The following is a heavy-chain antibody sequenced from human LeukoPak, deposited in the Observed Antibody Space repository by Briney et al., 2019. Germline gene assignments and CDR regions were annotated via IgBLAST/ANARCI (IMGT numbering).Heavy chain of an antibody. D-gene: IGHD3-10*01. CDR2: TSHDEKNK. J-gene: IGHJ4*02. Sequence: GGSLRLSCAASGFSFSGYAMHWVRRTPGKGLEWVAVTSHDEKNKFYAESVKGRFTISRDNSKNTLFLEMNSLRPEDTAFYYCATTFRGVIITRLDYWGQGTLVTVSS. V-gene: IGHV3-30*04. CDR1: GFSFSGYA. CDR3: ATTFRGVIITRLDY.